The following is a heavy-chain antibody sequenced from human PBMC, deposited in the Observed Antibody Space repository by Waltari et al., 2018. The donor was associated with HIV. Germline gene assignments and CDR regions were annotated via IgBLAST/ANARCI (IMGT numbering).Heavy chain of an antibody. CDR2: IYPGDSDT. V-gene: IGHV5-51*01. CDR1: GYSFTSYW. CDR3: ARGYYYGSDKDWGLFDY. Sequence: EVQLVQSGAEVKKPGESLKISCKGSGYSFTSYWIGWVRQMPGKGLEWMGIIYPGDSDTRYSPSFQGQVTSADKSISTAYLQWSSLKASDTAMYYCARGYYYGSDKDWGLFDYWGQGTLVTVSS. D-gene: IGHD3-10*01. J-gene: IGHJ4*02.